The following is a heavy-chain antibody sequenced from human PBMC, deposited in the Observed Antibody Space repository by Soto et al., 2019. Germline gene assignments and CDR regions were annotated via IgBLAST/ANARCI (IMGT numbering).Heavy chain of an antibody. V-gene: IGHV1-46*01. Sequence: QVDLVQSGAEVKKPGASVTISCKASGSAITRYYIHWVRQAPGRGLEWMGIINPGGGSASYAQKFQDRFTMDKNTSTGTVYTDLRSLRTEDTAVYYCARDTSGWSLNGLDGWGQGTTVNVSS. CDR3: ARDTSGWSLNGLDG. CDR2: INPGGGSA. CDR1: GSAITRYY. D-gene: IGHD6-19*01. J-gene: IGHJ6*02.